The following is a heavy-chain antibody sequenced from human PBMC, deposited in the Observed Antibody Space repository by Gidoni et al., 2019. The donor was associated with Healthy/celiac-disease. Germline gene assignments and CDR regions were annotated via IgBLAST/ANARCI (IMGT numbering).Heavy chain of an antibody. CDR2: IVVGRGNT. CDR1: GITLTCSA. V-gene: IGHV1-58*01. J-gene: IGHJ3*02. Sequence: QMQLVQSGLDVKKAGLPVKVSCKAAGITLTCSALQLVRQSCAQRLEWIGWIVVGRGNTNYAQKFQERVTITRDMSKSTAYMELSSLRSEDTAVYYCAALAGQSGHDALDIWGQGTMVTVSS. CDR3: AALAGQSGHDALDI. D-gene: IGHD3-10*01.